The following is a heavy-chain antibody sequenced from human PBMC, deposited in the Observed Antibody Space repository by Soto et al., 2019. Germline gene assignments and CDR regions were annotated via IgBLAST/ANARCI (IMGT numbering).Heavy chain of an antibody. J-gene: IGHJ3*02. V-gene: IGHV1-46*03. D-gene: IGHD3-3*01. CDR1: GYTFTSYY. Sequence: QVQLVQYGAEVKKPGASVKVSCKASGYTFTSYYMHWVRQAPGQGLEWMGIINPSGGSTSYAQKFQGRVTMTRDTSTSTVYMELSSLRSEDTAVYYCARGPRYDFWSGYPSEDAFDIWGQGTMVTVSS. CDR2: INPSGGST. CDR3: ARGPRYDFWSGYPSEDAFDI.